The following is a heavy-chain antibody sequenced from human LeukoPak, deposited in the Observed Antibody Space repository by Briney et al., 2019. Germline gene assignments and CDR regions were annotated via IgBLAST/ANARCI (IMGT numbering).Heavy chain of an antibody. CDR2: INHSGST. V-gene: IGHV4-34*01. J-gene: IGHJ4*02. D-gene: IGHD2-2*01. CDR3: PGSQPWFDY. CDR1: GGSFSGYY. Sequence: SETLSLTCAVYGGSFSGYYWSWIRQPPGKGLEWIGEINHSGSTNYNPSLKSRVTISVDTSKNQFSLKLSSVTAADTAVYYCPGSQPWFDYWGQGTLVTVSS.